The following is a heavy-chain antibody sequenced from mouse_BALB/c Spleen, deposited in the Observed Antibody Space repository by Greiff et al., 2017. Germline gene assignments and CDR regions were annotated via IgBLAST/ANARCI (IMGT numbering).Heavy chain of an antibody. J-gene: IGHJ2*01. CDR1: GYTFSSYW. CDR3: ATTATFFYFDY. V-gene: IGHV1-9*01. CDR2: ILPGSGST. D-gene: IGHD1-2*01. Sequence: VKLMESGAELMKPGASVKISCKATGYTFSSYWIEWVKQRPGQGLEWIGEILPGSGSTNYNEKFKGKATFTADTSSNTAYMQLSSLTSEDSAVYSCATTATFFYFDYWGQGTTLTVSS.